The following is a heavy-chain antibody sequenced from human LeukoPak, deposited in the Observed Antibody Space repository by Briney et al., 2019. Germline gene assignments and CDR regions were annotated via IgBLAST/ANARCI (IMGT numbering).Heavy chain of an antibody. Sequence: ASVKVSCKASGYTFTSYYMRWVRQAPGQGLEWMGIINPSGGSTSYAQKFQGRVTMTRDMSTSTVYMELSSLRSEDTAVYYCARAPLCSGGSCYYSNWFDPWGQGTLVTVSS. D-gene: IGHD2-15*01. CDR1: GYTFTSYY. CDR2: INPSGGST. V-gene: IGHV1-46*01. CDR3: ARAPLCSGGSCYYSNWFDP. J-gene: IGHJ5*02.